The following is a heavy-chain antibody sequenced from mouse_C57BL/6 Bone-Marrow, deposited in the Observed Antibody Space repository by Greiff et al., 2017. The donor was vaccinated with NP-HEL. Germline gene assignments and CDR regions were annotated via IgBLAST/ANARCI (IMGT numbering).Heavy chain of an antibody. CDR2: IFPGSGST. V-gene: IGHV1-75*01. D-gene: IGHD2-1*01. CDR1: GYTFTDYY. J-gene: IGHJ1*03. Sequence: VKLQQSGPELVKPGASVKISCKASGYTFTDYYINWVKQRPGQGLEWIGWIFPGSGSTYYNEKFKGKATLTVDKSSSTAYMLLSSLTSEDSAVYFCAREAWGKGWYFDVWGTGTTVTVSS. CDR3: AREAWGKGWYFDV.